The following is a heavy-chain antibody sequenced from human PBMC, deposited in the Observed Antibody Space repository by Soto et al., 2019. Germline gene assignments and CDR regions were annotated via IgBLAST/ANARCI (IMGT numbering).Heavy chain of an antibody. Sequence: SETLSLTCTVSGGSISSGDYYWSWIRQPPGKGLEWIGEINDSGSTNYNPSLKSRVTISIDTSKNQFYLKLRSVTAADTAVYFCARGFSHWGQGTLVTVSS. CDR3: ARGFSH. CDR2: INDSGST. CDR1: GGSISSGDYY. J-gene: IGHJ4*02. V-gene: IGHV4-30-4*01.